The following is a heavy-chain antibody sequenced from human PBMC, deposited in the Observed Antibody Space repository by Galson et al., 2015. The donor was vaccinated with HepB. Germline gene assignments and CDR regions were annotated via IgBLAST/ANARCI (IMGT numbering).Heavy chain of an antibody. CDR1: GYTFTGYY. D-gene: IGHD3-10*01. CDR2: INPNSGGT. V-gene: IGHV1-2*05. Sequence: SVKVSCKASGYTFTGYYMHWVRQAPGQGLEWMGRINPNSGGTNYAQKFQGRVTMTRDTSISTAYMELSRLRSDDTVVYYCARGSRVRGVLNNWFDPWGQGTLVTVSS. J-gene: IGHJ5*02. CDR3: ARGSRVRGVLNNWFDP.